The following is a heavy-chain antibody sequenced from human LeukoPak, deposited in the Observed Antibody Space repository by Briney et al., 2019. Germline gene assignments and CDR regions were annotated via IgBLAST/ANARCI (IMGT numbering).Heavy chain of an antibody. Sequence: TFSSYWMNWVRQPPGKGLEWIGSIYYSGSTYYNPSLKSRVTISVDTSKNQFSLKLSSVTAADTAVYYCARDRYDSSGYYYNPPLYFDYWGQGTLVTVSS. V-gene: IGHV4-39*07. CDR3: ARDRYDSSGYYYNPPLYFDY. CDR2: IYYSGST. CDR1: TFSSYW. J-gene: IGHJ4*02. D-gene: IGHD3-22*01.